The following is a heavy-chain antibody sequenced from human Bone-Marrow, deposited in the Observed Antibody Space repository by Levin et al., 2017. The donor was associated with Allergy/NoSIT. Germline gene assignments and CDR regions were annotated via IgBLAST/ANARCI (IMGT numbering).Heavy chain of an antibody. V-gene: IGHV4-59*01. J-gene: IGHJ6*02. CDR2: IYYSGST. D-gene: IGHD6-6*01. CDR1: GGSIRSSY. CDR3: ARLSSSPTYYYYGMDV. Sequence: PSQTLSLTCTVSGGSIRSSYWSWIRQPPGKGLEWIGYIYYSGSTNYNPSLKSRVTISVDTSKNQFSLKLSSVTAADTAVYYCARLSSSPTYYYYGMDVWGQGTTVTVSS.